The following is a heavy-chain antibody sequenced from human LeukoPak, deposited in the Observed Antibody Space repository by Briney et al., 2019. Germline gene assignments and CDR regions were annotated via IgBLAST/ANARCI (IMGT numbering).Heavy chain of an antibody. Sequence: GGSLRLSCAASGFTFSSYWMSWVRQAPGKGLEWVANINQDGSEKSYVDSVKGRFTISRNNAKNSLYLQMHSLRAEDTAVYYCARESRSGSYSSYWGQGTLVTVSS. J-gene: IGHJ4*02. D-gene: IGHD1-26*01. CDR3: ARESRSGSYSSY. CDR2: INQDGSEK. CDR1: GFTFSSYW. V-gene: IGHV3-7*01.